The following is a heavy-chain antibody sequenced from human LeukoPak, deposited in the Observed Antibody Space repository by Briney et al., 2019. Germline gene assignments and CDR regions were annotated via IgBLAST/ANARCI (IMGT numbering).Heavy chain of an antibody. CDR3: AKGTHDYGGNSEYYFDY. CDR2: IKPDGSGK. CDR1: GFSFSSYW. Sequence: GGSLRLSCAASGFSFSSYWMTWVRQVPGKGLEWVANIKPDGSGKHYVDSVKGRFTISRDNAKNSLYLQMNSLRAEDMALYYCAKGTHDYGGNSEYYFDYWGQGTLVTVSS. D-gene: IGHD4-23*01. V-gene: IGHV3-7*03. J-gene: IGHJ4*02.